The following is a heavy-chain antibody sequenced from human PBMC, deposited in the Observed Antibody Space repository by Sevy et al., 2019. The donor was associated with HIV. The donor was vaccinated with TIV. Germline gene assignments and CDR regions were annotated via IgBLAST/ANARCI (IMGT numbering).Heavy chain of an antibody. D-gene: IGHD3-22*01. Sequence: ASVKVSCKVSGHTLNQLSMHWVRQAPGKGLEWMGRFDPEDGETIYAQRFQGRFTMTEDTSTDTAYMHLSSLRSEDTAVYYCASAREYYEDNSGYFDYWGQETLVTVSS. CDR2: FDPEDGET. CDR1: GHTLNQLS. V-gene: IGHV1-24*01. CDR3: ASAREYYEDNSGYFDY. J-gene: IGHJ4*02.